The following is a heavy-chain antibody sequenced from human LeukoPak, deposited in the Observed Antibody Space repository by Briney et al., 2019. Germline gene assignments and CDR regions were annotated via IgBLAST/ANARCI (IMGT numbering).Heavy chain of an antibody. J-gene: IGHJ3*02. CDR3: ARDIRVVDAFDI. Sequence: VASVKVSCKASGGTFSSYAISWVRQAPGQGLEWMGGIIPIFGTANYAQKFQGRVTITADESTSTAYMELSSLRSEDTAVYYCARDIRVVDAFDIWGQGTMVTVSS. CDR2: IIPIFGTA. V-gene: IGHV1-69*13. D-gene: IGHD2-2*01. CDR1: GGTFSSYA.